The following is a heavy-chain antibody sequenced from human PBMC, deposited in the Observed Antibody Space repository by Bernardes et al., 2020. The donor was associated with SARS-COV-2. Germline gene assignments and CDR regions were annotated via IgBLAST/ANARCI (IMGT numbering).Heavy chain of an antibody. J-gene: IGHJ4*02. CDR1: GDTFNRHA. CDR3: AREFFEEGYNQGYFDV. Sequence: SVKVSCETSGDTFNRHAFSWVRQAPGEGLEWMGSIYPVVDTSRYAVKFGGRVIITADESSRTVHMELTSLRSDDTAMYFCAREFFEEGYNQGYFDVWGQGTLVVVSS. V-gene: IGHV1-69*11. CDR2: IYPVVDTS. D-gene: IGHD1-1*01.